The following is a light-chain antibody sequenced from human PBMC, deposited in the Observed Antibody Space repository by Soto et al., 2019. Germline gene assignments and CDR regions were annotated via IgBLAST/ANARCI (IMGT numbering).Light chain of an antibody. J-gene: IGLJ2*01. CDR1: TSNIVNNF. V-gene: IGLV1-51*01. CDR3: GSLDYTLSAVV. Sequence: QSVVTQPPSVSAAPGQTVTISCSGRTSNIVNNFVSWYQQLPGTAPKLLIYDTNKRPSGIPHRFSGSKSGTSATLDITGLQTGDEAVYFCGSLDYTLSAVVFGGGTKVTVL. CDR2: DTN.